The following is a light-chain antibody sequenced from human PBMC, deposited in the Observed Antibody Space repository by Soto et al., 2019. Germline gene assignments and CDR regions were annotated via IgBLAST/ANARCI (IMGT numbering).Light chain of an antibody. J-gene: IGLJ1*01. V-gene: IGLV2-14*03. CDR1: SSDVGGYNY. CDR3: SSYTTSNTRQIV. CDR2: DVT. Sequence: QSVLTQPASVSGSPGQSITISCTGTSSDVGGYNYVSWYQHHPGKAHKLIIYDVTNRPSGVSNPFSGSKSGNTASQTISGLQPEDEADYYCSSYTTSNTRQIVFGTGTKVTVL.